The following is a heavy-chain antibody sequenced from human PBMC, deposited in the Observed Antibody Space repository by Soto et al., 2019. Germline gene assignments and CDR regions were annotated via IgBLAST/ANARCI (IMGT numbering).Heavy chain of an antibody. CDR2: IYYSGST. Sequence: RSLTCTVSGGSISSYYWSWIRQPPGKGLEWIGYIYYSGSTNYNPSLKSRVTISVDTSKNQFSLKLSSVTAADTAVYYCARGRPGGWFDPWGQGTLVTVSS. V-gene: IGHV4-59*01. CDR1: GGSISSYY. J-gene: IGHJ5*02. CDR3: ARGRPGGWFDP.